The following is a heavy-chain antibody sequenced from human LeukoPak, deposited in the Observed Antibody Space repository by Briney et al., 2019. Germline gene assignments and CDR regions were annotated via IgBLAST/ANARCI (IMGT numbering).Heavy chain of an antibody. J-gene: IGHJ3*01. V-gene: IGHV3-74*01. CDR3: ASLVGGYYPPVEAFDV. D-gene: IGHD3-3*01. CDR1: GFSFRSCW. CDR2: INGDGSTT. Sequence: AGGSLRLSCAASGFSFRSCWMHWVRQAPGKELLWVSRINGDGSTTNYADSVRGRFTISRDNAKNTLYLQMNSLRADDSAVYFCASLVGGYYPPVEAFDVWGQGTMVTVSS.